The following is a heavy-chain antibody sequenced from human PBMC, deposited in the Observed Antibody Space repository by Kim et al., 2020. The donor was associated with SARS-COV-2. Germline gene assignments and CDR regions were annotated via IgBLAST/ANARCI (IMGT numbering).Heavy chain of an antibody. J-gene: IGHJ4*02. CDR1: GGSISSGGYY. CDR3: ARRFDRQGCFDI. V-gene: IGHV4-31*03. D-gene: IGHD3-9*01. Sequence: SETLSLTCTVSGGSISSGGYYWTWIRHHPGKGLEWIGHIYSSGSTYINPSLQSRFYISVDTTKDQFSLRVNSVTAADTAVYHCARRFDRQGCFDIWGQG. CDR2: IYSSGST.